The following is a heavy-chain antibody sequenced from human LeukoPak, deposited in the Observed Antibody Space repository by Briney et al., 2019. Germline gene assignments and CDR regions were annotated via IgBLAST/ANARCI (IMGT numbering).Heavy chain of an antibody. CDR1: GFTFSKYW. V-gene: IGHV3-74*01. CDR2: INTDGTVT. J-gene: IGHJ4*02. Sequence: GGSLRLPCAASGFTFSKYWMLWVRQAPGKGLESVSRINTDGTVTTYADSVKGRFTVSRDNADNTMFLQMNSLRDEDTAVYYCATKQWLAPPPDSWGQGTPVTVSS. CDR3: ATKQWLAPPPDS. D-gene: IGHD6-19*01.